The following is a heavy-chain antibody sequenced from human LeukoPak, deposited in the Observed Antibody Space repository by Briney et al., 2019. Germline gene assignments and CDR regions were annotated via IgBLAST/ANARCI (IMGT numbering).Heavy chain of an antibody. V-gene: IGHV3-13*01. CDR2: IGTAGDT. Sequence: GGSLRLSCAASGFTFSSYDMHWVRQASGKGLEWVSAIGTAGDTYYRGSVRGRFSISRENAKNSLYLQVNSLRAGDTAVYYCAKCTTGNTHYPIDNWGRGTLVTVSS. CDR1: GFTFSSYD. D-gene: IGHD4-17*01. J-gene: IGHJ4*02. CDR3: AKCTTGNTHYPIDN.